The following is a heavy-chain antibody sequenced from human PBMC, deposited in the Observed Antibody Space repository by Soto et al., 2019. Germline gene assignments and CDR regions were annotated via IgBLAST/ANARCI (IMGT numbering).Heavy chain of an antibody. CDR1: GGSISSGGYY. CDR3: ARDLVVGVTDY. J-gene: IGHJ4*02. V-gene: IGHV4-31*03. Sequence: QVQLQESGPGLVKPSQTLSLTCTVSGGSISSGGYYWSWIRQHPGKGLEWIGYIYYGGSTYYNPSPKSRVTIAIDTSKTQWSLKLSSVTAADTAVYYCARDLVVGVTDYWGQGTLVTVSS. CDR2: IYYGGST. D-gene: IGHD3-22*01.